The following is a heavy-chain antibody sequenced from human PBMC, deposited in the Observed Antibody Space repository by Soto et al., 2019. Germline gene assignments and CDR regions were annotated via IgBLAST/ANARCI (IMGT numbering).Heavy chain of an antibody. CDR2: INHSGST. Sequence: SETLSLTCAVYGGSFSGYYLSWIRQPPGKGLEWIGEINHSGSTNYNPSLKSRVTISVDTSKNQFSLKLSSVTAADTAVYYCARGGLLWFGNYYYGMDVWGQGTTVTV. D-gene: IGHD3-10*01. CDR1: GGSFSGYY. CDR3: ARGGLLWFGNYYYGMDV. J-gene: IGHJ6*02. V-gene: IGHV4-34*01.